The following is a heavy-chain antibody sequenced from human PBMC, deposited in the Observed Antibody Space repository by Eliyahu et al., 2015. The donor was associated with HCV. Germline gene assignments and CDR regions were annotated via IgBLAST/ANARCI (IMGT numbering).Heavy chain of an antibody. CDR1: GFTFSSYG. V-gene: IGHV3-33*01. CDR3: ARDRSDDYGVITYYYYAMDV. J-gene: IGHJ6*02. D-gene: IGHD4-17*01. Sequence: QVQLVESGGGVVQPGRSLRMSCAASGFTFSSYGMHWVRQAPGKGLEWVAFIWFDGSNKKYGDSVKGRFTISRDNSKNTLYLQMNRLRAEDTAVYYCARDRSDDYGVITYYYYAMDVWGQGTTVTVSS. CDR2: IWFDGSNK.